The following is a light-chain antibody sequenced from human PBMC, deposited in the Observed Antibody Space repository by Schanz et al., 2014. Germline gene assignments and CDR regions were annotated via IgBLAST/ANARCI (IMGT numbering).Light chain of an antibody. V-gene: IGLV2-8*01. J-gene: IGLJ3*02. Sequence: QSALTQPPSASGSPGQSVTISCTGTSSDVGGYKYVSWYQQHPGKAPKLMIYEVSKRPSGVPDRFSGSKSGNTASLTVSGLQAEDEADYYCSSFTSTNTWVFGGGTKLTVL. CDR3: SSFTSTNTWV. CDR2: EVS. CDR1: SSDVGGYKY.